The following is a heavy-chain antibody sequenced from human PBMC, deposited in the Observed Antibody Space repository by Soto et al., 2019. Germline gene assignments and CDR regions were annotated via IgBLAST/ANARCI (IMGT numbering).Heavy chain of an antibody. Sequence: GGSLRLSCAASGFTFSSYGMHWVRQAPGKGLEWVAVIWYDGSNKYYADSVKGRFTISRDNSKNTLYLQMNSLRAEDTAVYYCARTTLLWFGEDAFDIWGQGTMVTVSS. CDR1: GFTFSSYG. CDR2: IWYDGSNK. V-gene: IGHV3-33*01. CDR3: ARTTLLWFGEDAFDI. D-gene: IGHD3-10*01. J-gene: IGHJ3*02.